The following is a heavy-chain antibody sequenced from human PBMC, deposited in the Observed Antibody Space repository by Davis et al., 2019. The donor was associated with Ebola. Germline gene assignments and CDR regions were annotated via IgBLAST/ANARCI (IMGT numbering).Heavy chain of an antibody. J-gene: IGHJ5*02. D-gene: IGHD3-9*01. CDR2: ISYDGSNK. Sequence: GESLKIPCAAPGFTFSSYGMHWVRQAPGKGLEWVAVISYDGSNKYYADSVKGRFTISRDNSKNTLYLQMNSLRAEDTAVYYCARTGITISVRGWFDPWGQGTLVTVSS. CDR1: GFTFSSYG. V-gene: IGHV3-30*03. CDR3: ARTGITISVRGWFDP.